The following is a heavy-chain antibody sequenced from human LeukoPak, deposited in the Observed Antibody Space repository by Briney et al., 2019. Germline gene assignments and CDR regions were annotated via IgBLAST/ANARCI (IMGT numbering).Heavy chain of an antibody. CDR1: GFTFSSYS. CDR3: ARASRSIAAAATGAFDI. Sequence: PGGSLRLSCAASGFTFSSYSMNWVRQPPGKGLEWIGYIYYSGSTNYNPSLKSRVTISVDTSKNQFSLKLSSVTAADTAVYYCARASRSIAAAATGAFDIWGQGTMVTVSS. CDR2: IYYSGST. J-gene: IGHJ3*02. D-gene: IGHD6-13*01. V-gene: IGHV4-59*01.